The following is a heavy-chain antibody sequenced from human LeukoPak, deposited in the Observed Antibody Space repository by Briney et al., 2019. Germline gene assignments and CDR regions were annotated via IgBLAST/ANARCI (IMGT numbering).Heavy chain of an antibody. CDR2: IYYSGST. CDR1: GGSISIGGYY. V-gene: IGHV4-31*03. CDR3: AGHRRGNMVATN. J-gene: IGHJ4*02. Sequence: TSETLSLTCTVSGGSISIGGYYWSWIRQHPGKGLEWIGYIYYSGSTYYNPSLKSRVTISVDTSKNQFSLKLSSVTAADTAVYYCAGHRRGNMVATNWGQGTLVTVSS. D-gene: IGHD5-12*01.